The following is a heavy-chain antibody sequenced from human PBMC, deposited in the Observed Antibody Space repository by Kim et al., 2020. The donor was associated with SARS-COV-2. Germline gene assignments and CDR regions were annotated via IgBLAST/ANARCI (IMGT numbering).Heavy chain of an antibody. D-gene: IGHD3-10*01. J-gene: IGHJ4*02. V-gene: IGHV3-23*02. Sequence: GDSVRGRFTISRDNSKNTLFLHMDSLRVDDTAVYYCAKDLLYVPGRGYFDSWGQGVVVTVSS. CDR3: AKDLLYVPGRGYFDS.